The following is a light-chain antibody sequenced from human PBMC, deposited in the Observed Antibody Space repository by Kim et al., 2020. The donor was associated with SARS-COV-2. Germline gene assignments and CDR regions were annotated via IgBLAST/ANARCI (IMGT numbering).Light chain of an antibody. J-gene: IGLJ2*01. CDR3: SSYAGSNTFVI. V-gene: IGLV2-8*01. CDR2: DVS. Sequence: QSVTISCTGTRSDVGGYNSVSWYQQYPGKAPKLIIYDVSKRPSGVTDRFSGSKSGNAASLTVSGLQAEDEATYYCSSYAGSNTFVIFGGGTQLTVL. CDR1: RSDVGGYNS.